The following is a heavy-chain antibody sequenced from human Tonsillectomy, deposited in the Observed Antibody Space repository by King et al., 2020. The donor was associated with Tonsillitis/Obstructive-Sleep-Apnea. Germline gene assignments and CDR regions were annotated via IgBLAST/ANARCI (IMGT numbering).Heavy chain of an antibody. V-gene: IGHV3-66*01. J-gene: IGHJ1*01. D-gene: IGHD2-21*01. Sequence: VQLVESGGGLVQPGGSLRLSCAASGLTVSSNYMHWVRQAPGKGLEWVSLIYSGGNTYYADSVKGRFTISRDISKNTLYLQMNSLRDEDTAVYYCARAGDSLVVRHFHHGGLGTLVTVSS. CDR1: GLTVSSNY. CDR3: ARAGDSLVVRHFHH. CDR2: IYSGGNT.